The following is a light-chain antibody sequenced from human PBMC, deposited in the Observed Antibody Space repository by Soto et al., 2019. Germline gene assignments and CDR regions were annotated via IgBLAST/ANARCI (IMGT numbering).Light chain of an antibody. J-gene: IGLJ3*02. CDR3: SSYISMIVRV. Sequence: QSVLTQPASVSGSPGQSITISCTGTSSDVGGYDFVSWYQHHPGKAPRLIIYQVSNRPSGVSNRFSGSKSGNTASLTISGLQPEDKADYYCSSYISMIVRVFGGGTKLTVL. V-gene: IGLV2-14*01. CDR1: SSDVGGYDF. CDR2: QVS.